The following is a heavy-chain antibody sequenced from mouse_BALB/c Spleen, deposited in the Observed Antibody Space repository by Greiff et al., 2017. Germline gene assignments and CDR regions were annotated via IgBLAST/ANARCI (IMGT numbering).Heavy chain of an antibody. Sequence: VKLVESGAELVRPGSSVKISCKASGYAFSSYWMNWVKQRPGQGLEWIGQIYPGDGDTNYNGKFKGKATLTADKSSSTAYMQLSSLTSEDSAVYFCAREGNYSFDYWGQGTTLTVSS. CDR2: IYPGDGDT. V-gene: IGHV1-80*01. CDR3: AREGNYSFDY. J-gene: IGHJ2*01. CDR1: GYAFSSYW. D-gene: IGHD2-1*01.